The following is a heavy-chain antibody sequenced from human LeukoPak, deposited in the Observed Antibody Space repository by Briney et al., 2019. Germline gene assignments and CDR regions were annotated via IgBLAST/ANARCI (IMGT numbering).Heavy chain of an antibody. D-gene: IGHD6-19*01. CDR3: ARGCVAGTPRGDWFDP. J-gene: IGHJ5*02. CDR1: GFTFRNYR. CDR2: ISSDGGNT. V-gene: IGHV3-48*02. Sequence: GGSLRLSCVASGFTFRNYRMNWVRQAPGKGLEWVSHISSDGGNTHYADSIKGRFTISRDNVKNSLYLQMNSLRDEDTAVYYCARGCVAGTPRGDWFDPWGQGTLVTVSS.